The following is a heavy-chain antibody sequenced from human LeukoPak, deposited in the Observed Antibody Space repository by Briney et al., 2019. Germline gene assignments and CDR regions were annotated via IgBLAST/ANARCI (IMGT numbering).Heavy chain of an antibody. J-gene: IGHJ1*01. CDR1: GYTFTMYG. V-gene: IGHV1-18*01. Sequence: ASVRVSFKASGYTFTMYGFSWVRQAPGQGLEWMGWISVDSRKTNYAQKLQGRVTITTDTSTSTAYMELRSLRSDDTAIYYCARSLHYYDNSGLFIQYWGQGTLVTVSS. CDR2: ISVDSRKT. CDR3: ARSLHYYDNSGLFIQY. D-gene: IGHD3-22*01.